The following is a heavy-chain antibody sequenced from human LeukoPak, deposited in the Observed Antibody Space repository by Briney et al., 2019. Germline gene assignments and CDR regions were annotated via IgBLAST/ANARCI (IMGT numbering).Heavy chain of an antibody. CDR3: ASRSWHDYVWGSYRSQSFDY. V-gene: IGHV4-34*01. CDR2: INHSGST. Sequence: ASETLSLTCAVYGESFSGYYWSWIRQPPGKGLEWIGEINHSGSTNYNPSLKSRVTISVDTSKNQFSLKLSSVAASDTAVYYCASRSWHDYVWGSYRSQSFDYWGQGTLVTVSS. CDR1: GESFSGYY. D-gene: IGHD3-16*02. J-gene: IGHJ4*02.